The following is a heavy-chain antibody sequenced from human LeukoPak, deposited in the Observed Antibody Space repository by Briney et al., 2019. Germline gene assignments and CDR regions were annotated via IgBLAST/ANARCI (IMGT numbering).Heavy chain of an antibody. J-gene: IGHJ4*02. CDR1: GGTFSSYA. V-gene: IGHV1-69*01. D-gene: IGHD2-2*01. CDR3: ARVGGYCSSTSCYYRH. CDR2: IIPIFGTA. Sequence: SVKVSCKASGGTFSSYAISWVRQAPGQGLEWMGGIIPIFGTANYAQKFQGRVTITADESTSTAYMELSSLRSEDTAVYYCARVGGYCSSTSCYYRHWGQGTLVTVSS.